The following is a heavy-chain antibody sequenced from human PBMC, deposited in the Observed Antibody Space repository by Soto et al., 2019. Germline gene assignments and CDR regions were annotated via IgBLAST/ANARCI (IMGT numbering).Heavy chain of an antibody. CDR3: AIKRRWFGTSTLAPLDY. CDR2: IKQDGSEK. D-gene: IGHD3-10*01. CDR1: GFTFSSYW. J-gene: IGHJ4*02. Sequence: EVQLVESGGGLVQPGGSLRLSCAASGFTFSSYWMSWVRQAPGKGLEWVANIKQDGSEKYYVDSVKGRFTISRDNAKNSLYLQMNSLRAEDTAVYYCAIKRRWFGTSTLAPLDYWGQGTLVTVSS. V-gene: IGHV3-7*05.